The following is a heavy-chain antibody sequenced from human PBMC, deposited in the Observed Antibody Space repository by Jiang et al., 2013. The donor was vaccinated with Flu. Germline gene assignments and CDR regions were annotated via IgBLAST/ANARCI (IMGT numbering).Heavy chain of an antibody. Sequence: SGAEVKKPGASVKVSCKASGYTVGLTSPDVSWVRQATGQGLEWMGWINPNSGNTDYAQKFQGRVTLTWDTAENAAYMELSSLTSEDTAVYYCVLPRDALGGWGQGTLVTVSS. CDR1: GYTVGLTSPD. CDR3: VLPRDALGG. D-gene: IGHD3-16*01. J-gene: IGHJ4*02. V-gene: IGHV1-8*01. CDR2: INPNSGNT.